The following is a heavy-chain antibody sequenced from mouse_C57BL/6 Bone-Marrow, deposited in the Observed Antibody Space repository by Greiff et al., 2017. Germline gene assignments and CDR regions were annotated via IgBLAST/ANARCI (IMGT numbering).Heavy chain of an antibody. CDR2: IGPSDSYT. V-gene: IGHV1-59*01. CDR3: SRPSFEK. Sequence: QVQLQQPGAELVRPGTSVKLSCKASGYTFTSYWMHWVKQRPGKGLEWIGVIGPSDSYTKYNQQFKGKDTLTVDTSSSTAYLQLSSPTSEDSAVYCLSRPSFEKWGQGTRVTVSA. J-gene: IGHJ3*02. CDR1: GYTFTSYW.